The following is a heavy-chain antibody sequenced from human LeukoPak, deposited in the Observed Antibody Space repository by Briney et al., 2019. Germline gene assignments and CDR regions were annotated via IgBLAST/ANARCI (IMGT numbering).Heavy chain of an antibody. D-gene: IGHD2-2*01. J-gene: IGHJ6*02. CDR3: AKDIVVVPAARGEYYYGMDV. V-gene: IGHV3-43*02. CDR1: GFTFDDYA. CDR2: ISGDGGST. Sequence: GGSLRLSCAASGFTFDDYAMHWVRQAPGKGLEWVSLISGDGGSTYYADSVKGRFTIPRDNSKNSLYLQMNSLRTEDTALYYCAKDIVVVPAARGEYYYGMDVWGQGTTVTVSS.